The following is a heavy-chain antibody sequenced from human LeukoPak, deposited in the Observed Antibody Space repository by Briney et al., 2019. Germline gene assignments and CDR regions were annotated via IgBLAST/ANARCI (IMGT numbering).Heavy chain of an antibody. Sequence: PGGSLRLSCAASGFTFSNYAIHRVRQAPGKGLEWVAVISYDGRNTYYGDSVKGRSTISRDSSKNTLLLQLNSLRAEDTAVYYCARGVGGYSYGLGPFFDYWGQETLVTVSS. V-gene: IGHV3-30*04. D-gene: IGHD5-18*01. CDR1: GFTFSNYA. CDR2: ISYDGRNT. J-gene: IGHJ4*02. CDR3: ARGVGGYSYGLGPFFDY.